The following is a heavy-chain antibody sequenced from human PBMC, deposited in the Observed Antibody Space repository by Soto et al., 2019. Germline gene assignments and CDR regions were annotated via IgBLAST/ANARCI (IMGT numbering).Heavy chain of an antibody. CDR3: AKYRGY. V-gene: IGHV3-30*18. D-gene: IGHD3-16*02. J-gene: IGHJ4*02. Sequence: QVQLVESGGGVVQPGRSLRLSCAASGFTFSSYGMHWVRQAPGKGLEWVAVISYDGSNKYYADSVKGRFTISRDNSKNTLYLQMNSMRAEDTAVYYCAKYRGYWGQGTLVTVSS. CDR1: GFTFSSYG. CDR2: ISYDGSNK.